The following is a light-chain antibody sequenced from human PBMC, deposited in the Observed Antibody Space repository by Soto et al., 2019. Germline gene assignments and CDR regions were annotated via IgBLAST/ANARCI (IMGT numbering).Light chain of an antibody. Sequence: DIQMPQAPSSLSASVGDRVTITCQASQDISNYLNWYQQKPGKAPKLLIYDASNLETGVTSRFSGSGSGTDFTFAISSLQPEDIATYYCQQYDNIPITFGQGTRLEI. V-gene: IGKV1-33*01. CDR1: QDISNY. J-gene: IGKJ5*01. CDR3: QQYDNIPIT. CDR2: DAS.